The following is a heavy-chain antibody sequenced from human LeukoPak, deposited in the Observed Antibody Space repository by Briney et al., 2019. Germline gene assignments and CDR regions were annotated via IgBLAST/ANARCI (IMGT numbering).Heavy chain of an antibody. J-gene: IGHJ4*02. CDR2: MNPSSGNT. Sequence: ASVKVSCKASGYTFTSYDINWVRQATGQGLEWMGWMNPSSGNTGCAQKFQGRVTMTRNTSISTAYMELSSLRSEDTAVYYCARGNSGYDLYYFDYWGQGTLVTVSS. CDR3: ARGNSGYDLYYFDY. V-gene: IGHV1-8*01. CDR1: GYTFTSYD. D-gene: IGHD5-12*01.